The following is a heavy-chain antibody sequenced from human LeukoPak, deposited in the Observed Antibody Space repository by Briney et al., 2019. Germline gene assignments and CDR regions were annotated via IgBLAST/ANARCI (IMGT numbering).Heavy chain of an antibody. Sequence: ASVTVSFTGSGYTFTNYGVSWVRQAPGQGLEWMGWISAYNGNTNYARKFKDRVALSTDSSTSTAYMELRSLPSDDTAVYYCARWGDAAYWGQGTLVIVSS. CDR1: GYTFTNYG. J-gene: IGHJ4*02. CDR3: ARWGDAAY. D-gene: IGHD3-10*01. CDR2: ISAYNGNT. V-gene: IGHV1-18*01.